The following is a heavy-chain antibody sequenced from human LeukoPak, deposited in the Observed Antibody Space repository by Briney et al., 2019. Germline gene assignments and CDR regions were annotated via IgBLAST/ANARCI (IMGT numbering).Heavy chain of an antibody. J-gene: IGHJ4*02. Sequence: GGSLRLSCAASGFTFSSYAMSWVRQAPGKGLEWVSAISGSGGSTYYADSVKGRFTISRDNSKNTLYLQMNSLRAEDTAVYCCAKGLAVARVLIHLDYIDYWGQGTLVTVSS. CDR3: AKGLAVARVLIHLDYIDY. D-gene: IGHD6-19*01. CDR1: GFTFSSYA. V-gene: IGHV3-23*01. CDR2: ISGSGGST.